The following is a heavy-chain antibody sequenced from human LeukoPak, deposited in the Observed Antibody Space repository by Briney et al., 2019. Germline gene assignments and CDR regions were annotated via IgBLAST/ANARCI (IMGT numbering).Heavy chain of an antibody. CDR2: INHSGST. Sequence: KPSETLSLTCAVYGGSFSGYYWSWIRQPPGKGLEWIGEINHSGSTNYNPSLKSRVTISVDTSENQFSLKLSSVTAADTAVYYCARTKYYDFWSGLYYFDYWGQGTLVTVSS. D-gene: IGHD3-3*01. V-gene: IGHV4-34*01. CDR3: ARTKYYDFWSGLYYFDY. J-gene: IGHJ4*02. CDR1: GGSFSGYY.